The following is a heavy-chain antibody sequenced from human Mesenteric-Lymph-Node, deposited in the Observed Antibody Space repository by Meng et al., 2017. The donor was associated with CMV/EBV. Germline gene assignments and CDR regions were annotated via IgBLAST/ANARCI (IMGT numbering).Heavy chain of an antibody. Sequence: VTFSEYHMSWIRQAPGKGLEWVSDISSNSGSIIYYADSVKGRFTISRDNAKKSLYLQMNSLRAEDTAVYYCAKEVVLGGGDCYFDYWGQGTLVTVSS. CDR2: ISSNSGSII. V-gene: IGHV3-11*04. CDR3: AKEVVLGGGDCYFDY. CDR1: VTFSEYH. D-gene: IGHD2-21*01. J-gene: IGHJ4*02.